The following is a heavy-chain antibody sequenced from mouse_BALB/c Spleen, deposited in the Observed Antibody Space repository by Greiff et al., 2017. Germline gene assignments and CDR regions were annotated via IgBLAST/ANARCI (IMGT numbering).Heavy chain of an antibody. CDR2: IWAGGST. Sequence: VMLVESGPGLVAPSQSLSITCTVSGFSLTSYGVHWVRQPPGKGLEWLGVIWAGGSTNYNSALMSRLSISKDNSKSQVFLKMHSLQTDDTAMYYCAGEGGGSWLAYWGQGTLVTVSA. V-gene: IGHV2-9*02. D-gene: IGHD1-1*02. CDR3: AGEGGGSWLAY. CDR1: GFSLTSYG. J-gene: IGHJ3*01.